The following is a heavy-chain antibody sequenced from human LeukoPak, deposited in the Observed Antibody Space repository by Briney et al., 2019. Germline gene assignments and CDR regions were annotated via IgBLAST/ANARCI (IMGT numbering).Heavy chain of an antibody. CDR1: GGSFSGYY. V-gene: IGHV4-34*01. CDR2: INHSGST. CDR3: ARWAQDIVVVVAAPGYYFDY. D-gene: IGHD2-15*01. J-gene: IGHJ4*02. Sequence: PSETLSLTCAVYGGSFSGYYWSWIRQPPGKGLEWIGEINHSGSTNYNPSLKSRVTISVDTSKNQFSLRLSSVTAADTAVYYCARWAQDIVVVVAAPGYYFDYWGQGTLVTVSS.